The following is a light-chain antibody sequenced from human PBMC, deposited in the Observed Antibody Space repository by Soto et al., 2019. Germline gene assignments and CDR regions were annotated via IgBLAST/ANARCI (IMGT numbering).Light chain of an antibody. J-gene: IGKJ1*01. CDR3: QQYGSSPRT. V-gene: IGKV3-20*01. CDR1: QSVSSSY. Sequence: EVVLTQSPGTLSLSPGERATLSCRASQSVSSSYLAWYQQKPGQAPRLLIYGASSWATGIPDRFSGSGSGTDFTLTISRLEPEDFAVYYCQQYGSSPRTFGQGTKV. CDR2: GAS.